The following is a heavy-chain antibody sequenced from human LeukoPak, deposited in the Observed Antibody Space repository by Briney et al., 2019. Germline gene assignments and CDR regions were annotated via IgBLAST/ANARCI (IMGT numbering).Heavy chain of an antibody. J-gene: IGHJ4*02. CDR2: INTDGSDT. CDR1: GFTFSSNW. Sequence: GGSLRLSCAASGFTFSSNWIHWVRQAPGKGLVWVSRINTDGSDTNYADSVKGRFTISRDNAKNTLYLQMNSLRAEDTAVYYCARGSSGWYGVDYWGQETLVTVSS. V-gene: IGHV3-74*01. CDR3: ARGSSGWYGVDY. D-gene: IGHD6-19*01.